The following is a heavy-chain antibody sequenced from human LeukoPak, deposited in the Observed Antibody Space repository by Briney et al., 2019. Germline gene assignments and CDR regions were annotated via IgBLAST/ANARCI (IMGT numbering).Heavy chain of an antibody. CDR2: IISYNANT. CDR1: GYTFTSYG. J-gene: IGHJ4*02. CDR3: ARSYNWNANFDY. Sequence: GASAKVSCKASGYTFTSYGISWVRQAPGQGLEWMGWIISYNANTNYAQKLQGRVTMTTDTSTSTAYMELRSLRSDDTAIYYCARSYNWNANFDYWGQGTLVTVSS. D-gene: IGHD1-20*01. V-gene: IGHV1-18*01.